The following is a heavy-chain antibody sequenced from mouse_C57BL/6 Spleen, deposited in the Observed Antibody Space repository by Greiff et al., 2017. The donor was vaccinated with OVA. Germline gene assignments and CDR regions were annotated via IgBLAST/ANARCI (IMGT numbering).Heavy chain of an antibody. J-gene: IGHJ2*01. CDR3: APYDYDGRLVDY. Sequence: VQLQQPGAELVKPGASVKLSCKASGYTFTSYWMHWVKQRPGRGLEWIGRLDPNSGGTKYNEKFKSKATLTVDKPSSTAYMQISSLKYEDSAVYYCAPYDYDGRLVDYWGQGTTLTVSS. CDR2: LDPNSGGT. CDR1: GYTFTSYW. V-gene: IGHV1-72*01. D-gene: IGHD2-4*01.